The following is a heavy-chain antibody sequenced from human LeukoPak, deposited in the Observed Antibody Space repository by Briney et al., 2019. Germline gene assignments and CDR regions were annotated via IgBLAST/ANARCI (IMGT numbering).Heavy chain of an antibody. J-gene: IGHJ5*02. CDR2: INHSGST. Sequence: PSETLSLTCAVYGGSFSGYYWSWIRQPPGKGLEWIGEINHSGSTNYNPSFKSRVTISVDTSKNQFSLKLSSVTAADTAVYYCARVVDCSSTSCYTLGDWFDPWGQGTLVTVSS. CDR3: ARVVDCSSTSCYTLGDWFDP. CDR1: GGSFSGYY. V-gene: IGHV4-34*01. D-gene: IGHD2-2*02.